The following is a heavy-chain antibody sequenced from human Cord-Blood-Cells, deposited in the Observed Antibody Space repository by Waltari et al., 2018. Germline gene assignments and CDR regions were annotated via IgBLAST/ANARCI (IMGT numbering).Heavy chain of an antibody. V-gene: IGHV4-59*08. CDR1: GGSISSSY. D-gene: IGHD3-22*01. CDR2: IYYSGST. J-gene: IGHJ3*02. CDR3: ARRGYYDSSGYYPYDAFDI. Sequence: QVQLQESGPGLVKPSETLSLTCTVPGGSISSSYWSLIRPPPGQGLEWIGYIYYSGSTNYNPSLKSRVTISVDTSKNQFSLKLSSVTAADTAVYYCARRGYYDSSGYYPYDAFDIWGQGTMVTVSS.